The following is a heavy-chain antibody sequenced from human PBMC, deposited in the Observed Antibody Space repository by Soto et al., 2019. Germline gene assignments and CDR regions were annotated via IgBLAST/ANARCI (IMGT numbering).Heavy chain of an antibody. D-gene: IGHD2-21*01. Sequence: GSVKVSCKASGYTFTSYGISWVRQAPGQGLEWMGWISAYNGNTNYAQKLQGRVTMTTDTSTSTAYMELRSLRSDDTAVYYCARNSPGLNWFDPWGQGTLVTVSS. CDR3: ARNSPGLNWFDP. CDR2: ISAYNGNT. J-gene: IGHJ5*02. CDR1: GYTFTSYG. V-gene: IGHV1-18*01.